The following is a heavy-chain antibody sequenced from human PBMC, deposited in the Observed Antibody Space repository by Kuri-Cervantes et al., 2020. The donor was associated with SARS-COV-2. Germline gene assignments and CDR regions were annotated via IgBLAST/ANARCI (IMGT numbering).Heavy chain of an antibody. CDR1: GYTFTSYD. CDR3: AREVPDPYYYYMDV. CDR2: MNPNSGNT. J-gene: IGHJ6*03. D-gene: IGHD3-10*01. V-gene: IGHV1-8*03. Sequence: ASVKVSCKASGYTFTSYDINWVRQATGQGLEWMGWMNPNSGNTGYAQKFQGRVTITRNTSISTAYMELSSLRAEDTAVYYCAREVPDPYYYYMDVWGKGTTVTVSS.